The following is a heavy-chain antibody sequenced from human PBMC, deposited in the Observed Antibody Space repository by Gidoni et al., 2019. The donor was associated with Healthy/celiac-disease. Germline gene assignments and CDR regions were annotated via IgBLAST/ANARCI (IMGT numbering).Heavy chain of an antibody. V-gene: IGHV3-7*04. CDR2: IKQEGSEK. CDR1: GFTFSSYW. CDR3: ARVSRGAIDY. Sequence: EVHLVESGGGLVQPGGSLRLSCVASGFTFSSYWMSWVRQAPGKGLEWVANIKQEGSEKYYVDSVKGRFTISRDNAKNSLYLQMNSLRAEDTAVYYCARVSRGAIDYWGQGTLVTVSS. J-gene: IGHJ4*02.